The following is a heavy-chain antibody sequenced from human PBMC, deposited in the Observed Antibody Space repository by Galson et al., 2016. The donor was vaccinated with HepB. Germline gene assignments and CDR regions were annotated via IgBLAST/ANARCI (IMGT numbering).Heavy chain of an antibody. CDR2: IKGKTAGGTT. V-gene: IGHV3-15*01. CDR1: GFTFINAW. J-gene: IGHJ4*02. CDR3: TTDDYYEGSTYYPGFDS. D-gene: IGHD3-22*01. Sequence: SLRLSCAVSGFTFINAWMSWVRQTPGKGLEWVARIKGKTAGGTTDYAAPVKGKFTISRDDSKNTLYLQMNSLKIEDTAVYYCTTDDYYEGSTYYPGFDSWGQGTLVTVSS.